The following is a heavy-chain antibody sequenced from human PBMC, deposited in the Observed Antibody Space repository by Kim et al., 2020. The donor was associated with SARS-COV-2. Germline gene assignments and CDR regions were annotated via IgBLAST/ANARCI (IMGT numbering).Heavy chain of an antibody. D-gene: IGHD1-26*01. CDR3: ARDPTGGNTGGWFDP. CDR2: INWNGGST. V-gene: IGHV3-20*01. J-gene: IGHJ5*02. CDR1: GFTFDDYG. Sequence: GGSLRLSCAAPGFTFDDYGMSWVRQAPGKGLEWVSGINWNGGSTGYADSVKGRFTISRDNAKNSLYLQMNSLRAEDTALYHCARDPTGGNTGGWFDPWGQGTLVTVSS.